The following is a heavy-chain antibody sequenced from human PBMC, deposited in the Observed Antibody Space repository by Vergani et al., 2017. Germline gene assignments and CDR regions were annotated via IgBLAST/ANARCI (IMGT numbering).Heavy chain of an antibody. CDR3: AIVGTSSNRDYFDY. CDR1: GYTFTDYF. Sequence: QVQLVQSGAEVKKPGASVKVSCKASGYTFTDYFMHWVRQAPGQGLEWMGWINPNSGGTNYAQKFQGRVTMTRDTSISTAYMQVSNLRSDDTAVYYCAIVGTSSNRDYFDYWGQGTLVTVSS. CDR2: INPNSGGT. V-gene: IGHV1-2*02. J-gene: IGHJ4*02. D-gene: IGHD2-2*01.